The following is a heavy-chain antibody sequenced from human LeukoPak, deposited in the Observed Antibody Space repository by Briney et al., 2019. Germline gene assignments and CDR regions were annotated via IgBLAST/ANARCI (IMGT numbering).Heavy chain of an antibody. D-gene: IGHD6-19*01. CDR2: ISAYNGNT. CDR1: GYSFTGYY. V-gene: IGHV1-18*04. CDR3: ARDFSRDITVAGTCAFDI. J-gene: IGHJ3*02. Sequence: ASVKVSCKASGYSFTGYYMHWVRQAPGQGLEWMGWISAYNGNTNYAQKLQGRVTMTTDTSTSTAYMELRSLRSDDTAVYYCARDFSRDITVAGTCAFDIWGQGTMVTVSS.